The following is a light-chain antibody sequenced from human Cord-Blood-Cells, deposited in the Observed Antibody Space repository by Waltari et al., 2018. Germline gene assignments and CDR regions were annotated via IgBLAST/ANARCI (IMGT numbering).Light chain of an antibody. CDR2: SNN. V-gene: IGLV1-44*01. CDR3: AAWDDSLNCYV. Sequence: QSVLTQPPSASGTPGQRVTISCSGSSPHIGSNTVNCYQQLPGTAPKLLIISNNQRPAGVPARFSGSKSGTSASLAISGLQSEDEADYYCAAWDDSLNCYVFGTGTKVTVL. J-gene: IGLJ1*01. CDR1: SPHIGSNT.